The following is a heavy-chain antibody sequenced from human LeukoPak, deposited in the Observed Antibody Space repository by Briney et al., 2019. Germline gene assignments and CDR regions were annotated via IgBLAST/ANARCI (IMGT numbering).Heavy chain of an antibody. V-gene: IGHV4-59*01. CDR3: ARSITSSWYGDFQH. CDR2: IYYSGST. D-gene: IGHD6-13*01. J-gene: IGHJ1*01. Sequence: SETLSLTCTVSGGSMSGYFWSWIRQPPAKGLEWIGYIYYSGSTNYNPSLKSRVTISVDTSKNQFSLKLSSVTAADTAVYYCARSITSSWYGDFQHWGQGTLVTVSS. CDR1: GGSMSGYF.